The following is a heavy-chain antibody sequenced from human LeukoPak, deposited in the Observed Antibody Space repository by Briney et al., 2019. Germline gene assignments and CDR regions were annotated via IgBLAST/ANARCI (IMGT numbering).Heavy chain of an antibody. V-gene: IGHV1-18*01. Sequence: ASVKVSCTASGYTFTSYGISWVRQAPGQGLEWMGWSSAYYGNTNYAQQPQGRIPMTTDTSTSTAYMELRSLSSDDTAVYYSATDLIADLLGFGDRTDDAFDIWGQGTMVTVSS. D-gene: IGHD3-10*01. CDR2: SSAYYGNT. J-gene: IGHJ3*02. CDR1: GYTFTSYG. CDR3: ATDLIADLLGFGDRTDDAFDI.